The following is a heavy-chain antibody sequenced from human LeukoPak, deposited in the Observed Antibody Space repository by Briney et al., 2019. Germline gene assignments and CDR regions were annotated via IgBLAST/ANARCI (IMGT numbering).Heavy chain of an antibody. CDR2: INGDGSKR. CDR1: GFRLRTSY. V-gene: IGHV3-7*01. J-gene: IGHJ3*02. Sequence: GGSVTLPCAPSGFRLRTSYMMRLRQPPGRGLEGVASINGDGSKRCSVGSMRGRFTISRDNDDNSLYLQMNSLRVEDTAVYYCARAPEYGALDIWGQGTTVTVSS. CDR3: ARAPEYGALDI. D-gene: IGHD4-17*01.